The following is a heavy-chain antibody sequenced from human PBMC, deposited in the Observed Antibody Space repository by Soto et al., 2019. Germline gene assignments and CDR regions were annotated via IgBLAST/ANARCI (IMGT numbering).Heavy chain of an antibody. Sequence: QVQLVESGGGVVQPGRSLRLSCAASGFTVSSYAMHWVRQAPGKGLEWVAVISYDGSNKYYADSVKGRFTISRDNSKNTLQLQMNRLRAEDTAVYYCARDREGGGLVISHYFDYWGQGTLVTVSS. CDR2: ISYDGSNK. CDR1: GFTVSSYA. D-gene: IGHD6-19*01. CDR3: ARDREGGGLVISHYFDY. J-gene: IGHJ4*02. V-gene: IGHV3-30-3*01.